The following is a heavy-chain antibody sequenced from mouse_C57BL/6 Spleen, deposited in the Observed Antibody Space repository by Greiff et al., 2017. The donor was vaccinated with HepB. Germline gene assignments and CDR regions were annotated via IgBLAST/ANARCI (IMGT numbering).Heavy chain of an antibody. V-gene: IGHV1-59*01. CDR1: GYTFTSYW. Sequence: VQLQQPGAELVRPGTSVKLSCKASGYTFTSYWMHWVKQRPGQGLEWIGVIDPSDSYTNYNQKFKGKATLTVDTSSSTAYMQLSSLTSEDSAVYYCARCRDYYGSSPLFDYWGQGTTLTVSS. CDR2: IDPSDSYT. D-gene: IGHD1-1*01. J-gene: IGHJ2*01. CDR3: ARCRDYYGSSPLFDY.